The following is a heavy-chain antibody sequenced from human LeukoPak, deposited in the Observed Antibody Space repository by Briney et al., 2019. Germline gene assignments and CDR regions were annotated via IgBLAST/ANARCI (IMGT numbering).Heavy chain of an antibody. Sequence: GSLRLSCAASGFTFTNYWMSWVRQAPGKGLELVANIKQDRSEKYYVDSVRGRFTISRDNAKNSLYLQMNSLRAEDTAVYYCARLREIPVFGVVTKSTSYFDYWGQGTLVTVSS. D-gene: IGHD3-3*01. J-gene: IGHJ4*02. CDR2: IKQDRSEK. CDR3: ARLREIPVFGVVTKSTSYFDY. V-gene: IGHV3-7*01. CDR1: GFTFTNYW.